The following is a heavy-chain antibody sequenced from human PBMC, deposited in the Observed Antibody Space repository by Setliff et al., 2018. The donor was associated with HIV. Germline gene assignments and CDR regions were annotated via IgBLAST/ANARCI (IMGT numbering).Heavy chain of an antibody. CDR2: NGIINGAK. V-gene: IGHV3-48*01. J-gene: IGHJ4*02. CDR3: VRDRDWAFDY. Sequence: GGSLRLSCVVSGLPFRTYSMIWVRQAPGKGLEWISYNGIINGAKHYADSMEGRFTISRDDAKNSLYLQMDSLRAEDTAVYYCVRDRDWAFDYWGQGILVTVSS. CDR1: GLPFRTYS. D-gene: IGHD3-9*01.